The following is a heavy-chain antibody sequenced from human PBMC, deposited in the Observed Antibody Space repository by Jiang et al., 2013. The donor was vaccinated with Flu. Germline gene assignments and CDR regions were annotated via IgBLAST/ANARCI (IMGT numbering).Heavy chain of an antibody. CDR2: IYYTGST. CDR3: AGRGIGWYWAD. Sequence: GSGLVKPSETLSLTCTVSGGSISSSSYYWGWIRQPPGKGLEWIGNIYYTGSTYYNPSLKSRVTISVDTSKTQLSLKLSSVTAADTAVYFCAGRGIGWYWADWGQGTLATSP. D-gene: IGHD6-19*01. V-gene: IGHV4-39*07. CDR1: GGSISSSSYY. J-gene: IGHJ4*02.